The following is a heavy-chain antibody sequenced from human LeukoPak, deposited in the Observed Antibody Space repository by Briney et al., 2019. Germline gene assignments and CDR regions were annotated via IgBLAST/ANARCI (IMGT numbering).Heavy chain of an antibody. Sequence: GGSLRLSCAASGFTFSSYAMHWVRQAPGKGLEYVSAISSNGGSTYYANSVKGRFTISRDNSKNTLYLQMGSLRAEDMAVYYCASGGPTWDYCSSTSCYLFDYWGQGTLVTVSS. CDR2: ISSNGGST. CDR1: GFTFSSYA. V-gene: IGHV3-64*01. CDR3: ASGGPTWDYCSSTSCYLFDY. D-gene: IGHD2-2*01. J-gene: IGHJ4*02.